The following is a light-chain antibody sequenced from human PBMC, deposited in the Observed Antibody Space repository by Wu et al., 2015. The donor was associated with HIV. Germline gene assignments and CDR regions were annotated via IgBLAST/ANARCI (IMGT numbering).Light chain of an antibody. CDR3: QQYNSWPT. CDR2: GAS. Sequence: EIVMTQSPATLSVSPGERATLSCRASQSVSSNLAWYQQKPGQAPRLLIYGASTRATDIPARFSGSGSGTEFTLTISSMQSEDFAVYYCQQYNSWPTFGQGTKVEIK. J-gene: IGKJ1*01. CDR1: QSVSSN. V-gene: IGKV3-15*01.